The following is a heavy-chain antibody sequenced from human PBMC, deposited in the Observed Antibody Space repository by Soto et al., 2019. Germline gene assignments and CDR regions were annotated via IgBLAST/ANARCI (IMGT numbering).Heavy chain of an antibody. CDR3: AKPSTRRYYFDY. Sequence: QPGGSLRLSCAASGFTFDDYAMHWVRQAPGKGLEWVSGISWNSGSIGYADSVKGRFTISRDNAKNSLYLQMNSLRAEDTALYYCAKPSTRRYYFDYWGRGTLVTVSS. CDR1: GFTFDDYA. D-gene: IGHD4-17*01. V-gene: IGHV3-9*01. J-gene: IGHJ4*02. CDR2: ISWNSGSI.